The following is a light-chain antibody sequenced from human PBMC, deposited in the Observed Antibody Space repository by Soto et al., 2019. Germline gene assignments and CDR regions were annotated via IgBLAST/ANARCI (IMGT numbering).Light chain of an antibody. V-gene: IGKV1-5*01. CDR2: DAP. Sequence: IHLTQSPSFLSASFGDRVTITCRASQSISGYLNWYQQKPGRAPNLLLYDAPSLESGVPSRFSGSGAGTEFPPTISMLPPDDFATYCWQQYNCYSYTFGQGT. J-gene: IGKJ2*01. CDR1: QSISGY. CDR3: QQYNCYSYT.